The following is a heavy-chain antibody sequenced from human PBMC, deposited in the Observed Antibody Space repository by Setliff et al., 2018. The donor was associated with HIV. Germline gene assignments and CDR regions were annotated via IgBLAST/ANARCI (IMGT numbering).Heavy chain of an antibody. Sequence: GGSLRLSCAASGFTFNNAWMTWVRQAPGKGLEWVGRIMSETDGGTVDYAAPVKGRFTMSRDDSRDTLFLQMNSLQTEDTAVYYCTKDPWGGEFYFDYWGQGTLVTVSS. CDR1: GFTFNNAW. CDR2: IMSETDGGTV. CDR3: TKDPWGGEFYFDY. D-gene: IGHD3-16*01. V-gene: IGHV3-15*01. J-gene: IGHJ4*02.